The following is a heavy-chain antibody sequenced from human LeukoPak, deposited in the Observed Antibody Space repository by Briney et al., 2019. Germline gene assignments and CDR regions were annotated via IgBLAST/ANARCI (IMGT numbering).Heavy chain of an antibody. J-gene: IGHJ4*02. D-gene: IGHD3-3*01. Sequence: PSVKVSCKASGGTFSSYAISWVRQAPGQGLEWMGGIIPIFGTANYAQKFQGRVTITADESTSTAYMELSSLRSEDTAVYYCARGLVALRFLEWHDWGQGTLVTVSS. CDR2: IIPIFGTA. CDR1: GGTFSSYA. CDR3: ARGLVALRFLEWHD. V-gene: IGHV1-69*13.